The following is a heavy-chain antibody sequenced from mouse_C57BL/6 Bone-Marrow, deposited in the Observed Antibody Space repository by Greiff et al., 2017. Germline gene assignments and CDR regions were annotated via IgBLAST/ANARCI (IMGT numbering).Heavy chain of an antibody. CDR2: IHPNSCST. Sequence: QVQLKQPGAELVKPGASVKLSCKASGYTFTSYWMHWVKQRPGQGLEWIGMIHPNSCSTNYNEKFKSKATLTVDKSSSTAYMKLSSLTSEDSAVYYCAKGAGPYFDYWGQGTTLTVSS. J-gene: IGHJ2*01. D-gene: IGHD3-3*01. CDR3: AKGAGPYFDY. V-gene: IGHV1-64*01. CDR1: GYTFTSYW.